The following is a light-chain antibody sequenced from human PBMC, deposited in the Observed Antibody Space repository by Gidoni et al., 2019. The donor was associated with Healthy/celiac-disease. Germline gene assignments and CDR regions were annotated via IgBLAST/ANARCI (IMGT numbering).Light chain of an antibody. CDR1: SSDVGGYNY. CDR3: SSYTSSSTQV. CDR2: DVS. Sequence: QSALTQPASVSGSPGQSITISCTGTSSDVGGYNYVSWYQHPPGKAPKLMIYDVSNRPSGVSNRFSGSKSGNTASLTISGLQAEDEADYYCSSYTSSSTQVFGGGTKLTVL. V-gene: IGLV2-14*03. J-gene: IGLJ3*02.